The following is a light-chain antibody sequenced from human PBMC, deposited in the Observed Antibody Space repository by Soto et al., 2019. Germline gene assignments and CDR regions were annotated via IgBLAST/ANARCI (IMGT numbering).Light chain of an antibody. CDR2: DAT. CDR3: QKYNSAPWT. V-gene: IGKV1-27*01. Sequence: DIQMTQSPASLAASVGDRVTITCRASQGIRKYLAWYQQRPGKAPKVLIYDATTLHPGVPSRFSGSGSGTDFTLTISGLQPEDVASYYCQKYNSAPWTFGQGTKVEIK. J-gene: IGKJ1*01. CDR1: QGIRKY.